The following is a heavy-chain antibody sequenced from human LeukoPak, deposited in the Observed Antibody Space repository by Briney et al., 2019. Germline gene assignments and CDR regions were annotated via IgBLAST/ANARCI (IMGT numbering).Heavy chain of an antibody. CDR2: ITRSSSYV. D-gene: IGHD1-1*01. V-gene: IGHV3-21*01. CDR1: GFTFSSYT. CDR3: ARDGRNWKFDY. Sequence: GGSLRLSCAASGFTFSSYTMNWVRQAPGKGLEWVSSITRSSSYVYYADSVKGRFTIPRDNAKDSLFLQMNSLRAEDTAVYFCARDGRNWKFDYWGQGALVTVSS. J-gene: IGHJ4*02.